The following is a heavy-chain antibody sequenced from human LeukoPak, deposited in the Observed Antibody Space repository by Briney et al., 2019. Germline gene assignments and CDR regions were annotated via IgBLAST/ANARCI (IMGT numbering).Heavy chain of an antibody. D-gene: IGHD1-26*01. CDR2: INHSRST. Sequence: PSETLSLTCAVYGGSLSGYYWSWIRQPPGKGLEWIGEINHSRSTNYNPSLKSRVTISVDTSKNQFSLKVRSVTAADTAVYYCARVASGSYASFGYYYGMDVWGQGTTVTVSS. CDR3: ARVASGSYASFGYYYGMDV. J-gene: IGHJ6*02. V-gene: IGHV4-34*01. CDR1: GGSLSGYY.